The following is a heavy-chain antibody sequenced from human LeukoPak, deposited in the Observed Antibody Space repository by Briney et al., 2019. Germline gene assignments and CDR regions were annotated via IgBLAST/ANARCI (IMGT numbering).Heavy chain of an antibody. CDR1: GFPFIEYS. V-gene: IGHV3-48*01. CDR2: IGIDSGNT. D-gene: IGHD1-1*01. Sequence: GGSLRLSCTASGFPFIEYSMNWVRQVPGKGLEWISYIGIDSGNTKYVDSVRGRFTISADKAKNSLYLQMNSLRVEGTAVYYCARDHNYAFDNWGQGTLVSVAS. J-gene: IGHJ4*02. CDR3: ARDHNYAFDN.